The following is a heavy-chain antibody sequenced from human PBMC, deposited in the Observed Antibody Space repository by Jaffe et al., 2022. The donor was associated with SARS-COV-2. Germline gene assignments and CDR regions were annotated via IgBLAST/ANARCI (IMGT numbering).Heavy chain of an antibody. CDR2: ISWNSGSI. CDR3: AKDQQQLVHVLEYYFDY. Sequence: EVQLVESGGGLVQPGRSLRLSCAASGFTFDDYAMHWVRQAPGKGLEWVSGISWNSGSIGYADSVKGRFTISRDNAKNSLYLQMNSLRAEDTALYYCAKDQQQLVHVLEYYFDYWGQGTLVTVSS. D-gene: IGHD6-13*01. CDR1: GFTFDDYA. J-gene: IGHJ4*02. V-gene: IGHV3-9*01.